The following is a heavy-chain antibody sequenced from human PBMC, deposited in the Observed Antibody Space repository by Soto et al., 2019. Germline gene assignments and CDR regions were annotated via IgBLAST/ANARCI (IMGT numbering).Heavy chain of an antibody. V-gene: IGHV3-7*01. D-gene: IGHD4-17*01. CDR2: IKQDGSEK. Sequence: GGSLRLSGAASGFTFSSYWMSWVRQAPGKGLEWVAYIKQDGSEKYYVDSVKCRLTISRDNAKNSLYLQMNSLRAEDTAGYYCARVGPVTTDYWGQGTLVTVTS. CDR1: GFTFSSYW. CDR3: ARVGPVTTDY. J-gene: IGHJ4*02.